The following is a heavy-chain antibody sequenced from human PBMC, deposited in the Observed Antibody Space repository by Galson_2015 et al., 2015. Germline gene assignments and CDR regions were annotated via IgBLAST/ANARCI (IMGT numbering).Heavy chain of an antibody. J-gene: IGHJ5*02. D-gene: IGHD4-17*01. V-gene: IGHV4-30-4*08. CDR3: ARVNYLYGDWGKYFDP. CDR1: GGSLSSGGYY. CDR2: IYYSGST. Sequence: TLSLTCTVSGGSLSSGGYYWRWIRQPPGKGLEWIGYIYYSGSTYYNPSLKSRVTISVDTSKNQFSLKLSSVTAADTAVYYCARVNYLYGDWGKYFDPWGQGTLVTVSS.